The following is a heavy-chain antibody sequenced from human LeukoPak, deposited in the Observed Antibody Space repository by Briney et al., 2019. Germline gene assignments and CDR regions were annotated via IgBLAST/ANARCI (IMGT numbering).Heavy chain of an antibody. V-gene: IGHV3-53*01. Sequence: PGGSLRLSCAASGFTVSSNYMSWVRQAPGKGLEWVSVIYSAGSTYYADSVKGRFTISRDNSKNTLYLQMNSLRADDTAVYYYARANPEYSYGQAYYGMDVWGQGTTVTVSS. CDR1: GFTVSSNY. CDR2: IYSAGST. D-gene: IGHD5-18*01. CDR3: ARANPEYSYGQAYYGMDV. J-gene: IGHJ6*02.